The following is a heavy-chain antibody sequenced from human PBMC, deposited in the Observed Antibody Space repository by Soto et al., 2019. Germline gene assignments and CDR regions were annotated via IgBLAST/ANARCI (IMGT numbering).Heavy chain of an antibody. CDR1: GGSFSGYY. CDR3: SSFDIQPWF. CDR2: INHSGST. J-gene: IGHJ4*02. Sequence: QVQLQQWGAGLLKPSETLSLTCAVYGGSFSGYYWSWIRQPPGKGLEWIGEINHSGSTNYNPSLNRRGTISADTSTNQFSLMLSSVTAADTAVYYCSSFDIQPWFWGQGTLVTVSS. D-gene: IGHD5-18*01. V-gene: IGHV4-34*01.